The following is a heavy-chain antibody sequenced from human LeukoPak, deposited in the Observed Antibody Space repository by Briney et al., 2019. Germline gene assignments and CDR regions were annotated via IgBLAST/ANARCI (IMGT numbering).Heavy chain of an antibody. CDR3: ARDRAYSSFDY. Sequence: PGESLRLSRAASGSTFDNSWMNWVRPAPGKGLEWVASINPADSAKYYVDSVRGRFTLSRDNAKNSLYLQMSSLRAEDTAVYCCARDRAYSSFDYWGQGTLVTVSS. CDR2: INPADSAK. CDR1: GSTFDNSW. V-gene: IGHV3-7*01. D-gene: IGHD5-18*01. J-gene: IGHJ4*02.